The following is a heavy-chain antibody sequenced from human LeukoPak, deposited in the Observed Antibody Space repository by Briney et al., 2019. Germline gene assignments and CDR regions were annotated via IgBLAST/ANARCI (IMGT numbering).Heavy chain of an antibody. D-gene: IGHD1-26*01. CDR2: INPNSGGT. Sequence: ASVKVSCKASGYTFTYYYMHWVRQAPGQGLEWMGWINPNSGGTNYAQNFQGRVTMTRDTSISTAFLELSRLRSEDTAVYYCAREIGSGSWDYWGQGTLVTVSS. V-gene: IGHV1-2*02. CDR1: GYTFTYYY. J-gene: IGHJ4*02. CDR3: AREIGSGSWDY.